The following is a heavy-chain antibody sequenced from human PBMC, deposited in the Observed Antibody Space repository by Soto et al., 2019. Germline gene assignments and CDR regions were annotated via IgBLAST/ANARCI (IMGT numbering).Heavy chain of an antibody. CDR2: IYHSGST. V-gene: IGHV4-4*02. CDR1: GGSISSSNW. CDR3: ARWTAMVNYYYYYGMDV. J-gene: IGHJ6*02. Sequence: TSETLSLTCAVSGGSISSSNWWSWVRQPPGKGLEWIGEIYHSGSTNYNPSLKSRVTISVDKSKNQFSLKLSSVTAADTAVYYCARWTAMVNYYYYYGMDVWGQGTTVTVSS. D-gene: IGHD5-18*01.